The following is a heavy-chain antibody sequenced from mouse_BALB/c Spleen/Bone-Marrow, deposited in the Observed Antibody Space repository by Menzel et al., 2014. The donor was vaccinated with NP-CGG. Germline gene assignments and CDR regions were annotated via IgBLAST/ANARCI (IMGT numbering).Heavy chain of an antibody. J-gene: IGHJ2*01. D-gene: IGHD3-3*01. CDR1: GFTFSSYG. V-gene: IGHV5-6-3*01. CDR2: INNNGGST. Sequence: VQLKESGGGLVQPGGSLKLSCVASGFTFSSYGMSWVRQTPDKRLELVATINNNGGSTYYPDSVKGRFTISRDNARNTLYLQMSSLKSEDTAMYYCARGRDWFDYWGQGTTLTVSS. CDR3: ARGRDWFDY.